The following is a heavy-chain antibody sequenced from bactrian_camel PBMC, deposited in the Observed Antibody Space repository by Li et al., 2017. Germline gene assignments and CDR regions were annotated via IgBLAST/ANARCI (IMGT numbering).Heavy chain of an antibody. D-gene: IGHD5*01. CDR2: ISSYEEP. CDR1: GFTLDDAE. V-gene: IGHV3S63*01. Sequence: QVQLVESGGGSVQAGGSLRLSCTVSGFTLDDAELHWYRKAQGADCELVSTISSYEEPHYADSVKGRFSISQDKAKNTIYLQMNSLKPEDTAVYYCAAYGPKVERALHQPVSCHYFGMDQWGRGTQVTVS. J-gene: IGHJ7*01.